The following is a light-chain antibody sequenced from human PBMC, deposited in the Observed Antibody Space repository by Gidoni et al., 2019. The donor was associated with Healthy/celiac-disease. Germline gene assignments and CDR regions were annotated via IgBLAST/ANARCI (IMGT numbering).Light chain of an antibody. V-gene: IGKV3-11*01. Sequence: ELVLTQSPATLSVSPGERATLSCRASQSVSSYLAWYQQKPGQAPRLLIYDASNRATGIPARFSGSGSGTDFTLTISSLEPEDFAVYYCQQRSNWPTFGGGTKVEIK. CDR3: QQRSNWPT. CDR1: QSVSSY. J-gene: IGKJ4*01. CDR2: DAS.